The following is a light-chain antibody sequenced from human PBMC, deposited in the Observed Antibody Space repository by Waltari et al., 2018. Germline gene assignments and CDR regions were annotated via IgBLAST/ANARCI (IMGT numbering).Light chain of an antibody. Sequence: ETVMTQSPSTLSLSPGDRATLSCRASQSVSTNLAWYQKKPGQALRLLIYGASIRATGIPARFLGRGAGQEFTLTSSSLQSEDFAVYYCQQSNNWPPYLFGQGSPLEI. V-gene: IGKV3-15*01. CDR1: QSVSTN. CDR3: QQSNNWPPYL. CDR2: GAS. J-gene: IGKJ2*01.